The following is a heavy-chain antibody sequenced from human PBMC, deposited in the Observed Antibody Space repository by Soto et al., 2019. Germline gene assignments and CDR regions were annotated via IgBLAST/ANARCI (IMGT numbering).Heavy chain of an antibody. J-gene: IGHJ4*02. CDR2: IRSKAYGGTT. D-gene: IGHD3-9*01. CDR3: TRAKSGTFERTDY. CDR1: GFTFGDYA. Sequence: GGSLRLSCTASGFTFGDYAMSWFRQAPGKGLEWVGFIRSKAYGGTTEYAASVKGRFTISRDDSKSIAYLQMNSLKTEDTAVYYCTRAKSGTFERTDYWGQGTLVTVSS. V-gene: IGHV3-49*03.